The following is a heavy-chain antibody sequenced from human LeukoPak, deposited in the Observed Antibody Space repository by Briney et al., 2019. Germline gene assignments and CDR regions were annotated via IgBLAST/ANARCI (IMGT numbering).Heavy chain of an antibody. V-gene: IGHV4-59*12. D-gene: IGHD5-12*01. J-gene: IGHJ4*02. CDR3: ASGVYSGYDYQTIDY. Sequence: PSETLSLTCTVSGGSISSYYWSWIRQPPGKGLEWIGYIYYSGSTNYNPSLKSRVTISVDTSKNQFSLKLSSVTAADTAVYYCASGVYSGYDYQTIDYWGQGTLVTVSS. CDR2: IYYSGST. CDR1: GGSISSYY.